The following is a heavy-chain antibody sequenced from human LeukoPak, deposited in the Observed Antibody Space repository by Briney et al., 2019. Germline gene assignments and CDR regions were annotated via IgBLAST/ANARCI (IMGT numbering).Heavy chain of an antibody. V-gene: IGHV3-23*01. D-gene: IGHD1-26*01. CDR2: IGASGGGDT. Sequence: PGGSLRLSCAASGFTFGSYAMTWVRRSPGKGLEWVSTIGASGGGDTYYADSVKGRFTISRDNSKNTLYLQMKSLRAEDTAVYYCAKDDASGSYSRYWGQGTLVSVSS. CDR3: AKDDASGSYSRY. J-gene: IGHJ4*02. CDR1: GFTFGSYA.